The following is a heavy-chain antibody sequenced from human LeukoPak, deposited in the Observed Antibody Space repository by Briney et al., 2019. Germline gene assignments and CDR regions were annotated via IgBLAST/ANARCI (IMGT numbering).Heavy chain of an antibody. D-gene: IGHD1-26*01. CDR2: IYYSGST. V-gene: IGHV4-59*01. CDR3: ARGWGYFDY. Sequence: PSETLSLTCTVSGASISSYYWSWIRQPPGKGLEWIGYIYYSGSTNYNPSLKSRVTISEDTSKNQFSLNLSSVTAADTAVYFCARGWGYFDYWGQGILVTVSS. CDR1: GASISSYY. J-gene: IGHJ4*02.